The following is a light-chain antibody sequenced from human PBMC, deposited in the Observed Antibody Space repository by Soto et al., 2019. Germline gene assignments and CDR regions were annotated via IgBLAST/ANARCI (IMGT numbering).Light chain of an antibody. Sequence: DIQITQSPSSLSASLRYTVAITFRASQSISSYLNWYQQKPGKAPKLLIYAASSLQSGVPSRFSGSGSGTDFTLTISSLQTEDFATYYCKQSYSTPLTFGGGTKVDIK. J-gene: IGKJ4*01. CDR3: KQSYSTPLT. V-gene: IGKV1-39*01. CDR1: QSISSY. CDR2: AAS.